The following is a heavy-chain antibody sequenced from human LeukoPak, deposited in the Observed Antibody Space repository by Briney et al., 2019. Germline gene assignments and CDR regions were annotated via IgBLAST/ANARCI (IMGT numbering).Heavy chain of an antibody. CDR3: AKDHRDGYNYRDAFDI. D-gene: IGHD5-24*01. CDR2: ISGSGGST. V-gene: IGHV3-23*01. Sequence: GGSLRLSCAASGFTFSSYAMSWVRQAPGKGLEGVSAISGSGGSTYYADSVKGRFTISRDNSKNTLYLQMNSLRAEDTAVYYCAKDHRDGYNYRDAFDIWGQGTMVTVSS. CDR1: GFTFSSYA. J-gene: IGHJ3*02.